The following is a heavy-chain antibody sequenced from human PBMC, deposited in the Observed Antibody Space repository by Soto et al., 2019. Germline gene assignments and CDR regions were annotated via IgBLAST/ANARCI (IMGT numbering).Heavy chain of an antibody. D-gene: IGHD3-16*01. CDR1: GYTFTDYY. Sequence: ASVKVSCKASGYTFTDYYIHWVRQAPGQGLEWMGWINPNSGGTNYAQMFQGRVTLTGDTSISTAYMELSRLRSDDTALYYCARNLGSMWGGWFDPWGQGTLVTVSS. CDR3: ARNLGSMWGGWFDP. V-gene: IGHV1-2*02. J-gene: IGHJ5*02. CDR2: INPNSGGT.